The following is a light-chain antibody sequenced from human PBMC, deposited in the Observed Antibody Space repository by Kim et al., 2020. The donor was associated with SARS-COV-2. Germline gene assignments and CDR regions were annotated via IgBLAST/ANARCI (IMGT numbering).Light chain of an antibody. Sequence: ASGGDRVTIPCRASHGVSNILAWFHQKSGIVPQLLIFAASSLQGGVPSRFRGSGSGTEFTLTIISLQPDHPANDYCLQHNSYPIAFGQGTKVDIK. J-gene: IGKJ1*01. V-gene: IGKV1-17*03. CDR1: HGVSNI. CDR3: LQHNSYPIA. CDR2: AAS.